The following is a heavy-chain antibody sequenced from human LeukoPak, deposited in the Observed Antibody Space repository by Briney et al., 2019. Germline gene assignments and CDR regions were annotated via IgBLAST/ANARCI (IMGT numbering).Heavy chain of an antibody. J-gene: IGHJ3*02. CDR1: GYTFTGYY. Sequence: ASVKVSCKASGYTFTGYYMHWVRQAPGQGLEWMGWINPNSGGTNYAQKFQGRVTMTRDTSISTAYMELSRLRSDDTAVYYCARARYCSSTSCYAGQRGLPGGGAFDIWGQGTMVTVSS. CDR2: INPNSGGT. CDR3: ARARYCSSTSCYAGQRGLPGGGAFDI. D-gene: IGHD2-2*01. V-gene: IGHV1-2*02.